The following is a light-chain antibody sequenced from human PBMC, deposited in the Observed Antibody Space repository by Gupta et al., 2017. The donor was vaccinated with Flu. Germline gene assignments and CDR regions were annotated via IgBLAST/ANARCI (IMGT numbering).Light chain of an antibody. J-gene: IGKJ4*01. CDR2: DAS. CDR3: LQDDNLPIT. CDR1: QDISNY. V-gene: IGKV1-33*01. Sequence: DIQMTQSPSSLSASVGDRVTITCQASQDISNYLNWYQQKPGKAPKLLIYDASNLEPGVPSRFSGSGSGTDFTFTISSLQPEDIATYYCLQDDNLPITFGGGTKLEIK.